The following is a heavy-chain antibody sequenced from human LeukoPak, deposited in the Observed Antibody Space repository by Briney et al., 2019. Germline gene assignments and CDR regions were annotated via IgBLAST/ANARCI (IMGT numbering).Heavy chain of an antibody. D-gene: IGHD5-12*01. CDR1: GGSISSGGYY. CDR2: IYYSGST. V-gene: IGHV4-31*03. Sequence: SETLSLTCTVSGGSISSGGYYWSWIRQHPGKGLEWIGYIYYSGSTYYNPSLKSRVTISVDTSKNQFSLKLSSVTAADTAVYYCARGRKCSGYVFDYWGQGTLVTVSS. J-gene: IGHJ4*02. CDR3: ARGRKCSGYVFDY.